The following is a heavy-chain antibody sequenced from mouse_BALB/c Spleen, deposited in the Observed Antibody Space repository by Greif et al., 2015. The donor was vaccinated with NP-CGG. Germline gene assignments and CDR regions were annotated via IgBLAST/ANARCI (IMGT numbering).Heavy chain of an antibody. V-gene: IGHV14-3*02. CDR2: IDPANGNT. Sequence: VKLQQSGAELVKPGASVKLSCTASGFNIKETYMHWVKQRPEQGLEWIGRIDPANGNTKYDPNFQGKATITADTYSNTAFLRLSSLTSEDTAVYYCAPYYYGSSLFAYWGQGTLFTVSA. J-gene: IGHJ3*01. D-gene: IGHD1-1*01. CDR1: GFNIKETY. CDR3: APYYYGSSLFAY.